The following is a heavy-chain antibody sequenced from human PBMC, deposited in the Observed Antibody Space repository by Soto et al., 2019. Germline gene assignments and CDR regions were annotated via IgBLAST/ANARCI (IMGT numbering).Heavy chain of an antibody. V-gene: IGHV1-18*04. D-gene: IGHD6-6*01. CDR1: GYTFTSYG. CDR2: IGAYNGNT. Sequence: GASVKVSCKASGYTFTSYGISWVRQAPGQGLEWMGWIGAYNGNTNYAQKLQGRVTMTTDTSTSTAYMELRSLRSDDTAVYYCARDLSSGSSSAHNWFDPWGQGTLVTVSS. CDR3: ARDLSSGSSSAHNWFDP. J-gene: IGHJ5*02.